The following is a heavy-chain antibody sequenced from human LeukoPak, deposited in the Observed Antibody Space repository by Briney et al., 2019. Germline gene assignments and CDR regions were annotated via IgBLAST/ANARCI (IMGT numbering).Heavy chain of an antibody. CDR1: GGSISSYY. CDR3: PRRRKDNAFDI. Sequence: SETLSLTCTVSGGSISSYYWSWIRQPPGKGLEWIGYIYYSGSTNYNPSLKSRVTISVDTSKNQFSLKLSSVTAADTAVYYCPRRRKDNAFDIWGQGTMVTVSS. V-gene: IGHV4-59*08. CDR2: IYYSGST. D-gene: IGHD1-14*01. J-gene: IGHJ3*02.